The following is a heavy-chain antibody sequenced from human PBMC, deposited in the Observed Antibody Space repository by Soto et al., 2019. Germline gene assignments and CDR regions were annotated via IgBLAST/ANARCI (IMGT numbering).Heavy chain of an antibody. J-gene: IGHJ4*02. D-gene: IGHD3-10*01. CDR1: CSSIRCYY. CDR3: ASHNYGSGSTDFDY. Sequence: SLSPTFPLPCSSIRCYYRSWNRQPPGKGLEWIGYIYYSGSTNYNPSLKSRVTISVDTSKNQFSLKLNSMTAADTAVYYCASHNYGSGSTDFDYCGQGTLVTVSA. V-gene: IGHV4-59*08. CDR2: IYYSGST.